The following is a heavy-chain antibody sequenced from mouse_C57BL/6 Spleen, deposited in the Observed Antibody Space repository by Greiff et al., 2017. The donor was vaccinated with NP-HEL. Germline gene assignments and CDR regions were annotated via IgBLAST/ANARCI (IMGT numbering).Heavy chain of an antibody. Sequence: QVQLQQPGAELVMPGASVKLSCKASGYTFTSYWMHWVKQRPGQGLEWIGEIDPSDSYTNYNQKFKGKSTLTVDKSSSTAYMQLSSLTSEDSAVYYCASPYYYGSSYWYFDVWGTRTTVTVSS. CDR2: IDPSDSYT. V-gene: IGHV1-69*01. CDR3: ASPYYYGSSYWYFDV. J-gene: IGHJ1*03. CDR1: GYTFTSYW. D-gene: IGHD1-1*01.